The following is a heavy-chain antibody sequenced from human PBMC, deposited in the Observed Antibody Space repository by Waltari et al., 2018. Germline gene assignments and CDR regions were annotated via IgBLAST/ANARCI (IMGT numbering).Heavy chain of an antibody. CDR2: MNSSGDT. Sequence: EVHLLEYGGGLVQPGGSLRLSCATSGFGFGTSTVNWVRQAPGKGLEWVSAMNSSGDTNYAASVKGRFTISSDKSKSTLYLQMNSLRVEDTARYYCVKPLDYSGAFLPFESWGQGALVTVSS. CDR3: VKPLDYSGAFLPFES. V-gene: IGHV3-23*01. J-gene: IGHJ4*02. CDR1: GFGFGTST. D-gene: IGHD1-26*01.